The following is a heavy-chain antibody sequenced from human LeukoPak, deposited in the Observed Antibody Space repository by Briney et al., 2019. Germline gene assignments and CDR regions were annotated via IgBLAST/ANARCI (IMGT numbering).Heavy chain of an antibody. CDR1: GFTFSSYS. J-gene: IGHJ4*02. CDR3: ARDLWFGEPESGDY. V-gene: IGHV3-21*01. CDR2: ISSSSSYI. D-gene: IGHD3-10*01. Sequence: GGSLRLSCAASGFTFSSYSMNWVRQAPGKGLEWVSSISSSSSYINYADSVKGRFTISRDNAKNSLYLQMNSLRAEDTAVYYCARDLWFGEPESGDYWGQGTLVTVSS.